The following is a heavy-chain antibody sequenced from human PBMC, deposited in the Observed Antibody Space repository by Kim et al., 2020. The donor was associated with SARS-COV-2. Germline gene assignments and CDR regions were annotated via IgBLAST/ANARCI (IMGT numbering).Heavy chain of an antibody. CDR2: ISYDGSNK. J-gene: IGHJ5*02. CDR1: GFTFSSYA. CDR3: ARDPAQYQLPLGVWFDP. Sequence: GGSLRLSCAASGFTFSSYAMHWVRQAPGKGLEWVAVISYDGSNKYYADSVKGRFTISRDNSKNTLYLQMNSLRAEDTAVYYCARDPAQYQLPLGVWFDPWGQGTLVTVSS. D-gene: IGHD2-2*01. V-gene: IGHV3-30-3*01.